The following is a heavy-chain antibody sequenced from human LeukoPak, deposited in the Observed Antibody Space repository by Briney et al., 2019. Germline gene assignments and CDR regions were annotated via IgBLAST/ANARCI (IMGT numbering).Heavy chain of an antibody. Sequence: PGGSLRLSCAGAGFSLDDYAMHWVRQPPGKGLEWVSSISWDSGNMAYADSVKGRFTNSRDNAKNSLFLQMNSLRAEDTALYYCIKDMGFDLLKDAFDVWGQGTMVTVSS. CDR2: ISWDSGNM. J-gene: IGHJ3*01. CDR1: GFSLDDYA. CDR3: IKDMGFDLLKDAFDV. D-gene: IGHD1-26*01. V-gene: IGHV3-9*01.